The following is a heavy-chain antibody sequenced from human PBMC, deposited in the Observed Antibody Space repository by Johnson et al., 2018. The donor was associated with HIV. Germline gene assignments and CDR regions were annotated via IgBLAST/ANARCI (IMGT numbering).Heavy chain of an antibody. V-gene: IGHV3-30*02. CDR1: GFTFSSYG. CDR3: AKIIGYSSGLEI. D-gene: IGHD6-19*01. J-gene: IGHJ3*02. Sequence: QMQLVASGGGLLQPGGSLRLSCAASGFTFSSYGMHWVRQAPGKGLEWVAFIRYDGSNKYYADSVTGRFTISRDNSKNTLYLQMNSLRAEDTAVYYCAKIIGYSSGLEIWGQGTMVTVSS. CDR2: IRYDGSNK.